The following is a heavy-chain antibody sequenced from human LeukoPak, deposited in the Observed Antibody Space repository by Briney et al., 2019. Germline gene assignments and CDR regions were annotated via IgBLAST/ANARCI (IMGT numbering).Heavy chain of an antibody. CDR3: ARDAYSSSWYYYYYMDV. CDR1: GFTFSSYS. D-gene: IGHD6-13*01. V-gene: IGHV3-48*01. CDR2: ISSSSSTI. Sequence: PGGSLRLSCAASGFTFSSYSMNWVRQAPGRGLEWVSYISSSSSTIYYADSVKGRFTISRDNAKNSLYLQMNSLRAEDTAAYYCARDAYSSSWYYYYYMDVWGKGTTVTVSS. J-gene: IGHJ6*03.